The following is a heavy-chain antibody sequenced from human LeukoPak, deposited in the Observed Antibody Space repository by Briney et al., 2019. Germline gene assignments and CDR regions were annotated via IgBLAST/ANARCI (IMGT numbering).Heavy chain of an antibody. J-gene: IGHJ4*02. Sequence: PSETLSLTCAVYGGSFSGYYWSWIRQPPGKGLEWIGEINHSGSTNYNPSLKSRVTISLDTSKNQFSLKLSSVTAADTAVYYCATAALYYYDSSGYSDYWGQGTLVTVSS. V-gene: IGHV4-34*01. CDR1: GGSFSGYY. CDR3: ATAALYYYDSSGYSDY. D-gene: IGHD3-22*01. CDR2: INHSGST.